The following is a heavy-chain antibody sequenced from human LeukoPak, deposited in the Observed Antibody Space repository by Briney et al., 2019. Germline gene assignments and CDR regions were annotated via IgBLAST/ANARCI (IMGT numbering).Heavy chain of an antibody. CDR3: ARDLYSGSYYHDYYMDV. Sequence: SGGSLRLSCAASGFTFSSYAMSWVRQAPGKGLEWVSAISGSGGSTYYADSVRGRFTISRDNSKNTLYLQMNSLRAEDTAVYYCARDLYSGSYYHDYYMDVWGKGTTVTVSS. D-gene: IGHD1-26*01. CDR1: GFTFSSYA. CDR2: ISGSGGST. J-gene: IGHJ6*03. V-gene: IGHV3-23*01.